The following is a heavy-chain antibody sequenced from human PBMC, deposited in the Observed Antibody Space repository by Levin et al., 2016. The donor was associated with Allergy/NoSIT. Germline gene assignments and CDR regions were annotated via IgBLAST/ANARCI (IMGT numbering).Heavy chain of an antibody. V-gene: IGHV4-34*01. J-gene: IGHJ5*02. D-gene: IGHD2-15*01. CDR3: ARGDRPGRYTLARDCRGGSCYSNWFDP. CDR2: INHGGSA. Sequence: SETLSLTCAVEGGSLGGYYWNWIRQPPGRGLEWIGEINHGGSAHYNPSLMSRVTISVDMSKNQFSLTLSSVTAADTAVYYCARGDRPGRYTLARDCRGGSCYSNWFDPWGPGTRVTVSS. CDR1: GGSLGGYY.